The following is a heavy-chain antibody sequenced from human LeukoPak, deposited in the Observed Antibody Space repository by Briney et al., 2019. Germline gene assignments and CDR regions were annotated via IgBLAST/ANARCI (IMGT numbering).Heavy chain of an antibody. D-gene: IGHD6-13*01. CDR3: AKVAQQLDHYYYYYGMDV. J-gene: IGHJ6*02. CDR2: ISYDGSNK. V-gene: IGHV3-30*18. Sequence: PGRSLRLSCAASGFTFSSYGMHWVRQAPGKGLEWVAVISYDGSNKYYADSVKGRFTISRDNSKNTLYLQMNSLRAEDTAVYYCAKVAQQLDHYYYYYGMDVWGQGTTVTVSS. CDR1: GFTFSSYG.